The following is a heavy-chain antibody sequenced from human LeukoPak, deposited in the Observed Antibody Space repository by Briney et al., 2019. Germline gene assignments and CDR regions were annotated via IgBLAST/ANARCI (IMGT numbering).Heavy chain of an antibody. V-gene: IGHV3-20*04. CDR1: GFTFDDYG. D-gene: IGHD1-26*01. CDR2: INWNGGST. J-gene: IGHJ6*03. Sequence: PGGSLRLSCAASGFTFDDYGMSWVRKAPGQGLEWVSGINWNGGSTGYADSVKGRFTISRDNAKNSLYLQMNSLRAEDTALYYCARAQGAHYYYYMDVWGKGTTVTVSS. CDR3: ARAQGAHYYYYMDV.